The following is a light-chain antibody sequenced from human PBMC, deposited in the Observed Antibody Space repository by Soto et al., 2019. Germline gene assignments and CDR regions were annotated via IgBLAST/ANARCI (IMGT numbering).Light chain of an antibody. CDR1: QSISDW. CDR2: DAS. Sequence: IQMTQSPYSLSASVGYSFTITGRASQSISDWLAWFPLKPGKAPKLLIYDASSLESGVPSRFSGSGSGTEFTLTISSLQPDDFATYYCQQYNNYSTFGQGTKVDIK. V-gene: IGKV1-5*01. CDR3: QQYNNYST. J-gene: IGKJ1*01.